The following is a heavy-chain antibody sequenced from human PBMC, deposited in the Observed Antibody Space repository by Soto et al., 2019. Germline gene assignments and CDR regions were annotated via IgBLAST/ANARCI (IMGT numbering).Heavy chain of an antibody. D-gene: IGHD6-13*01. J-gene: IGHJ6*03. V-gene: IGHV3-48*01. Sequence: PGGSLRLSCAASGFTFSSSSRNWVRQAPGKGPEWVSYISSSSSTINYADSVRGRFTISRDNAKNSLYLQMNSLRAEDTAVYYCARVVRSSSWYTGFLMDVWGKGTTVTVSS. CDR1: GFTFSSSS. CDR2: ISSSSSTI. CDR3: ARVVRSSSWYTGFLMDV.